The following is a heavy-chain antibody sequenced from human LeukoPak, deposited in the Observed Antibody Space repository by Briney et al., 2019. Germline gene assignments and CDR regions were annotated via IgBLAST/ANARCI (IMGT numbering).Heavy chain of an antibody. Sequence: GSLRLSCAASGFTFSSYAMSWVRQAPGKGLEWVSTISGSDSSTYYADSVKGRFTISRDNSKNTLYLQMNSLRAEDTAVYYCARGKRRVYYDFWSGYLFDYWGQGTLVTVSS. CDR1: GFTFSSYA. CDR3: ARGKRRVYYDFWSGYLFDY. D-gene: IGHD3-3*01. CDR2: ISGSDSST. V-gene: IGHV3-23*01. J-gene: IGHJ4*02.